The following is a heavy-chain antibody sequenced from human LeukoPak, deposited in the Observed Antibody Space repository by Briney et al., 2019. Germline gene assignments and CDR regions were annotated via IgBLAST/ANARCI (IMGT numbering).Heavy chain of an antibody. CDR3: TREEGGTTVDY. D-gene: IGHD1-1*01. J-gene: IGHJ4*02. CDR1: GGSISSSYEY. CDR2: ISQSGTT. V-gene: IGHV4-39*07. Sequence: PSETLSLTCTASGGSISSSYEYWAWIRQPPGKGLEWIGSISQSGTTYYNPSLMSRITISHDTSKNQFSLKVNSVTAADTAAYYCTREEGGTTVDYWGQGTLVTVSS.